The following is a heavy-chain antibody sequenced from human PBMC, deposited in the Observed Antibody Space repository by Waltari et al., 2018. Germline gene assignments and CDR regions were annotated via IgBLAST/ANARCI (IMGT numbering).Heavy chain of an antibody. CDR1: AGSINNYY. J-gene: IGHJ6*02. CDR2: IHSSGTT. D-gene: IGHD2-2*01. V-gene: IGHV4-4*07. Sequence: QVQLQESGPGLVQPSETLSLTCTVSAGSINNYYWLWLRPPAGKGLEWIGRIHSSGTTDYNPSLTSRVTMLVDTSKNQFSLKLSSVTAADTAVYYCARMGSTSRHSSRDIMDVWGQGASVTVSS. CDR3: ARMGSTSRHSSRDIMDV.